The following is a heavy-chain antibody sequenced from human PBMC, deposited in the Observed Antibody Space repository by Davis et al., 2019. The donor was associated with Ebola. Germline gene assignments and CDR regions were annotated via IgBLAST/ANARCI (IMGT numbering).Heavy chain of an antibody. CDR3: AKGTRSFDS. V-gene: IGHV1-18*01. CDR1: GYTFTSYG. CDR2: ISAYNGNT. Sequence: AASVKVSCKASGYTFTSYGISWVRQAPGQGLEWMGWISAYNGNTNYAQKFQGRVTMTRNTSISTAYMELSGLRAEDTAIYFCAKGTRSFDSWGQGTLVTVSS. J-gene: IGHJ5*01.